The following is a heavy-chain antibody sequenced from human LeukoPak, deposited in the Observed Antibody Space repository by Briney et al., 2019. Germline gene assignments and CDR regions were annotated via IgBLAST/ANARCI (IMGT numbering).Heavy chain of an antibody. CDR1: GLTFSSYA. CDR2: ISGSGGST. CDR3: AKDADPRPFYFDY. J-gene: IGHJ4*02. V-gene: IGHV3-23*01. Sequence: PGASLRLSCAASGLTFSSYAMSWVRQAAGKGLEWVSEISGSGGSTYYADSVKGRFTISRDNSKNTLYLQMNSLRVEDTAVYYCAKDADPRPFYFDYWGQGILVTVSS.